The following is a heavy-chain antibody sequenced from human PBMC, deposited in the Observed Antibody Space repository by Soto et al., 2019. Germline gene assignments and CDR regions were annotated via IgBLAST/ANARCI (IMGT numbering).Heavy chain of an antibody. Sequence: GGSLRLSCAASGFTFSTYAMSWVRQAPGKGLEWVSAISGSGSSTYYADSVKGRFTISRDKSISTAYLQWSSLKASDTAMYYCARLQAAAGDNDLTFDYWGQGTLVTVSS. CDR2: ISGSGSST. CDR3: ARLQAAAGDNDLTFDY. V-gene: IGHV3-23*01. J-gene: IGHJ4*02. CDR1: GFTFSTYA. D-gene: IGHD6-13*01.